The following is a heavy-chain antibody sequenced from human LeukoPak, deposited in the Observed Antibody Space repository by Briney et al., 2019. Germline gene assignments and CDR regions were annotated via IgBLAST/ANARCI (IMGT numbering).Heavy chain of an antibody. D-gene: IGHD3-22*01. V-gene: IGHV3-20*04. CDR2: INWNGGST. J-gene: IGHJ4*02. CDR1: GFTFDDYA. CDR3: ARAMRYYYDSSGYYYFDY. Sequence: GGSLRLSCAASGFTFDDYAMSWVRQPPGKGLEWVSGINWNGGSTGYADSVKGRFTISRDNAKSSLSLQMNSLRAEDTAFYYCARAMRYYYDSSGYYYFDYWGQGTLVTVSS.